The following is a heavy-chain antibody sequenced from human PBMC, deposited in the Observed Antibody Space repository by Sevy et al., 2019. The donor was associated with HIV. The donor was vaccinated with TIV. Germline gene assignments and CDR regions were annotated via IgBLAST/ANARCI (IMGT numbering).Heavy chain of an antibody. D-gene: IGHD5-18*01. V-gene: IGHV3-66*01. CDR3: AGYTYGPPGY. CDR2: IYSDGST. Sequence: GGSLRLSCAASGFTVSSNYMSWVRQAPGKGLEWVSLIYSDGSTYHADSVEGRFTISRDNSKNTLYLQMNSLRAEDTAVYYCAGYTYGPPGYWGQGTLVTVSS. J-gene: IGHJ4*02. CDR1: GFTVSSNY.